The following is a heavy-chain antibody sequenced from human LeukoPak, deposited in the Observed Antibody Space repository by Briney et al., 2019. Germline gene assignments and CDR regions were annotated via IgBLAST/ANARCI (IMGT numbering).Heavy chain of an antibody. CDR1: GFTFSSYA. D-gene: IGHD1-26*01. J-gene: IGHJ4*02. CDR2: ISGSGGST. CDR3: AKVVGPYSGSYRPRFYFDY. Sequence: GGSLRLSCAASGFTFSSYAMSWVRQAPGKGLEWVSAISGSGGSTYYADSVKGRITISRDNSKNTLYLQMNSLRAEDTAVYYCAKVVGPYSGSYRPRFYFDYWGQGTLVTVSS. V-gene: IGHV3-23*01.